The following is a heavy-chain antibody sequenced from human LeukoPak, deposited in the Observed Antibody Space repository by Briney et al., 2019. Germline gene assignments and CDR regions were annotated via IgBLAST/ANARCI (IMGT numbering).Heavy chain of an antibody. D-gene: IGHD5/OR15-5a*01. CDR2: IFHTGST. CDR3: ARLSLVYDPYYFDY. J-gene: IGHJ4*02. V-gene: IGHV4-38-2*02. Sequence: PSETLSLTCTVSEYSISSGYWRGLSRRSPQGRVGRSVMIFHTGSTYYTSSLKSRVTISVDTSKNQFSLRLSSMTAADTAIYYCARLSLVYDPYYFDYWGQGTLVTVSS. CDR1: EYSISSGYW.